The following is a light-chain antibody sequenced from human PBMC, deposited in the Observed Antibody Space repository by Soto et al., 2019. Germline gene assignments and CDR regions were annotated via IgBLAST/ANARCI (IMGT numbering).Light chain of an antibody. V-gene: IGLV2-14*01. CDR1: SSDVGGYNY. CDR3: SSYTSSSIPGV. CDR2: EVS. J-gene: IGLJ3*02. Sequence: QSVLTQPASVSGSPGQSITISCTGTSSDVGGYNYVSWYQQHPGKAPKVMIYEVSNRPLGVSNRFSGSKSGNTASLTISGLQAEDEANYYCSSYTSSSIPGVFGGGTKLTVL.